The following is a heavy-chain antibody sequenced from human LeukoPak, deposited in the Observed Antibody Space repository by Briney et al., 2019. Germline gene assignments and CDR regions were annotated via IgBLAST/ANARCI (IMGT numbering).Heavy chain of an antibody. Sequence: SCXXXXXXFSSYXXXWVRQAPGKGXEXVSYISSSSTIYYADSVKGRFTISRENAKNSLYLQMNSLRAEDTAVYYCARDLFSGSYYGSWGQGTLVTVSS. CDR3: ARDLFSGSYYGS. J-gene: IGHJ4*02. CDR1: XXXFSSYX. CDR2: ISSSSTI. V-gene: IGHV3-48*01. D-gene: IGHD1-26*01.